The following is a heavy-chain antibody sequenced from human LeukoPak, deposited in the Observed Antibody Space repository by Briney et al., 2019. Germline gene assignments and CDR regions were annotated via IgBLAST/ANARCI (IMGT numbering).Heavy chain of an antibody. D-gene: IGHD6-13*01. CDR3: ASEFPADSSSWYMSMFYYGMDV. V-gene: IGHV4-4*02. CDR1: GGSISSSNW. CDR2: IYYSGST. J-gene: IGHJ6*02. Sequence: PSETLSLTCAVSGGSISSSNWWSWVRQPPGKGLEWIGSIYYSGSTYYNPSLKSRVTISVDTSKNQFSLKLSSVTAADTAVYYCASEFPADSSSWYMSMFYYGMDVWGQGTTVTVSS.